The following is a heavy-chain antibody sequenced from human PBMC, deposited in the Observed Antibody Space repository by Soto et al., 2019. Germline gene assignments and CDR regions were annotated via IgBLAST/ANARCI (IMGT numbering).Heavy chain of an antibody. CDR1: GFTFNTYY. J-gene: IGHJ4*02. Sequence: EVQLVESGGGLVQPGGSLRLSCAASGFTFNTYYMNWVRQAPGKGLEWVATIINQDGSEKYYVDSVKGRFTIPRDNAKTSLYLQMNSLRAEDTAVYYCARDRGYCSGGTCYSVLDYWGQGTLVTVSS. D-gene: IGHD2-15*01. V-gene: IGHV3-7*01. CDR2: IINQDGSEK. CDR3: ARDRGYCSGGTCYSVLDY.